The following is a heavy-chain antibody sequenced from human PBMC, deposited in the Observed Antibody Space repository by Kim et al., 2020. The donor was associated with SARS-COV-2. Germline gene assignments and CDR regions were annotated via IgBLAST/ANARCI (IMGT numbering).Heavy chain of an antibody. Sequence: GESLKISCKGFGYRFTNYWIGWVRQMPGKGLEWMGIIFPGDSDIKYNPSFQGLVTISADNSISTAYLQWNSLKASDTAMYFCARSRGVIHYYFDYWGQGTLVSVSS. CDR3: ARSRGVIHYYFDY. D-gene: IGHD3-10*01. CDR2: IFPGDSDI. J-gene: IGHJ4*02. CDR1: GYRFTNYW. V-gene: IGHV5-51*01.